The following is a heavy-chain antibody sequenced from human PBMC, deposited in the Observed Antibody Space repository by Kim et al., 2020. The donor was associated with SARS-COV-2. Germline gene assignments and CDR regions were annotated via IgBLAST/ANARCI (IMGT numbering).Heavy chain of an antibody. V-gene: IGHV1-3*01. CDR1: GYTFTSYA. D-gene: IGHD5-12*01. CDR3: ARDRTVDIVATIPHY. CDR2: INAGNGNT. J-gene: IGHJ4*02. Sequence: ASVKVSCKASGYTFTSYAMHWVRQAPGQRLEWMGWINAGNGNTKYSQKFQGRVTITRDTSASTAYMELSSLRSEDTAVYYCARDRTVDIVATIPHYWGQGTLVTVSS.